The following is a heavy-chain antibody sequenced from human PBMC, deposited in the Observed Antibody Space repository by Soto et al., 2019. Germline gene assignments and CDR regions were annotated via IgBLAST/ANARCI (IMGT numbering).Heavy chain of an antibody. CDR1: GGSISTYY. J-gene: IGHJ4*02. V-gene: IGHV4-59*01. CDR3: ARDLGYCSNGVCYHGGYFDH. CDR2: MYYSGST. D-gene: IGHD2-8*01. Sequence: QVQLQESGPGLVKPSETLSLTCTVSGGSISTYYWSWIRQPPGKGLEWIGYMYYSGSTNYNPSLRCRVTISVDTSKYQFSLKLSSGTAADTAVYYCARDLGYCSNGVCYHGGYFDHWGQGTLVTVSS.